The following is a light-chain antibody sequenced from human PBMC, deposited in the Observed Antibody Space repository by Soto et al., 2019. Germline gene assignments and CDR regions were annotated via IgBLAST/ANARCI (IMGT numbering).Light chain of an antibody. CDR3: QQYNSWPPYT. J-gene: IGKJ2*01. Sequence: EIVMTQSPGTLSLSPGERATLSCRASQSVSNSYLAWYQQKAGQAPRLLIYGASTRATGIPARFSGSGSGTEFTLTISTLQSGDVAIYYCQQYNSWPPYTFGQGTKVDIK. CDR1: QSVSNSY. CDR2: GAS. V-gene: IGKV3-15*01.